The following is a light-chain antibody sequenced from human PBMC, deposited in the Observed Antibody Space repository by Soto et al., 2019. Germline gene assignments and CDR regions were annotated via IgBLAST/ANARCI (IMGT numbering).Light chain of an antibody. V-gene: IGKV3-15*01. Sequence: EIVMTQSPATLSVSPGERATLSCRASQSVSSNLVWYQQKPGQAPRLLIYGASTRATGIPARFSGSGSGTEFALTISSLQFEDFAVYYCQQYSDRLSFGGGTKVDIK. CDR2: GAS. J-gene: IGKJ4*01. CDR3: QQYSDRLS. CDR1: QSVSSN.